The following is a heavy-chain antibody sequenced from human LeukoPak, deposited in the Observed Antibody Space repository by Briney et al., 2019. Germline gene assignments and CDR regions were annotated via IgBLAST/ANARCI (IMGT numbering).Heavy chain of an antibody. J-gene: IGHJ4*02. V-gene: IGHV1-2*02. CDR3: ARSRDGYYEHFDY. D-gene: IGHD5-24*01. Sequence: ASVKVSCKASGYTFTGYYMHWVRQAPGQGLEWMGWINPNSGGTNYAQKFQGRVTMTRDTSISTACMELSRLRSDDTAVYYCARSRDGYYEHFDYWGQGTLVTVSS. CDR2: INPNSGGT. CDR1: GYTFTGYY.